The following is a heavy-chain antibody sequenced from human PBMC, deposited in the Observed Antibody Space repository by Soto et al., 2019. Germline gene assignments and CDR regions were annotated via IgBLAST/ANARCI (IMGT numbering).Heavy chain of an antibody. J-gene: IGHJ4*02. Sequence: QVQLQESGPGLVKPSQTLSLSCTVSGGSLSSGGYYWIWIRQHPGKGLEWIGFIYYSGSTYYNPSLKSRVTISVDTSQNQFSLKLSSVTAADTAVYYCARDTQRGYSGYFDSWGQGTLVTFSS. V-gene: IGHV4-31*03. CDR3: ARDTQRGYSGYFDS. CDR1: GGSLSSGGYY. CDR2: IYYSGST. D-gene: IGHD5-12*01.